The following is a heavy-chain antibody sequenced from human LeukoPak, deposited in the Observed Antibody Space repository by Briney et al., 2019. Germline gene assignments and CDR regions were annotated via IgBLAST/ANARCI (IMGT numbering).Heavy chain of an antibody. CDR2: MYYSGYT. Sequence: SETLSLTCTVSGGPISSYYWSWIRQPTGMGLEWIGYMYYSGYTNYNPSLKSRVTTSVDMSKNQFSLKLSSVTAADTAVYYCARYSYSSGLYYFDYWGQGTPVTVSS. J-gene: IGHJ4*02. D-gene: IGHD6-19*01. CDR3: ARYSYSSGLYYFDY. V-gene: IGHV4-59*01. CDR1: GGPISSYY.